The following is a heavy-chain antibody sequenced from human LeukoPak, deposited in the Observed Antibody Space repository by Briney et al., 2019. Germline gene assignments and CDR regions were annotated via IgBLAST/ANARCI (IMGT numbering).Heavy chain of an antibody. CDR2: INHSGST. CDR1: GGSFSGYY. D-gene: IGHD1-14*01. V-gene: IGHV4-34*01. Sequence: PSETLSLTCAVYGGSFSGYYWSWICQPPGKWLEWIGEINHSGSTNYNPSLKSRVTISVDTSKNQFSLKLSSVTAADTAVYYCARRHNVGFDYWGQGTLVTVSS. CDR3: ARRHNVGFDY. J-gene: IGHJ4*02.